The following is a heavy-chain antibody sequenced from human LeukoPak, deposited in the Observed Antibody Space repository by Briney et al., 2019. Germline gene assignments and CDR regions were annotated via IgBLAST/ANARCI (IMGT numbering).Heavy chain of an antibody. V-gene: IGHV1-8*01. CDR2: MNPNSGNT. CDR3: ARAHYGDYKGRGQTDY. J-gene: IGHJ4*02. Sequence: ASVKVSCKASGYTFTSYDINWVRQATGQGLEWMGWMNPNSGNTGYAQKFQGRVTMTRNTSISTAYMELSSLRSEDTAVYYCARAHYGDYKGRGQTDYWGQGTLVTVSS. D-gene: IGHD4-17*01. CDR1: GYTFTSYD.